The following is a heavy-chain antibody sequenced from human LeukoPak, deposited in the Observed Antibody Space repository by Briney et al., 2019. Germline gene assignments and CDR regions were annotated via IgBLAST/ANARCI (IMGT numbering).Heavy chain of an antibody. Sequence: SETLSLTCSVSGGSISSYYWIWTRHPPGKGLEWIGYIYYSGSTNYNPSLKSRVTISLDTSKSQFSLKLTSVTAADTAVYYCARLTGSGEVFDSWGQGTLVTVSS. CDR2: IYYSGST. D-gene: IGHD1-14*01. V-gene: IGHV4-59*01. CDR1: GGSISSYY. J-gene: IGHJ4*02. CDR3: ARLTGSGEVFDS.